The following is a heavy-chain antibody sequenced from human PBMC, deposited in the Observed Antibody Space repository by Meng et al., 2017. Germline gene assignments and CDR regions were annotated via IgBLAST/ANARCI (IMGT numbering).Heavy chain of an antibody. V-gene: IGHV3-20*04. J-gene: IGHJ4*02. D-gene: IGHD3-9*01. Sequence: GESLKISCAASGFTFDDYGMSWVRQAPGTGLEWVSGINWNGGSTGYADSVKGRFTISRDDAKNSLYLQMNSLRAEDTALYYCARAILTGYYYFDYWGQGTLVTVSS. CDR3: ARAILTGYYYFDY. CDR1: GFTFDDYG. CDR2: INWNGGST.